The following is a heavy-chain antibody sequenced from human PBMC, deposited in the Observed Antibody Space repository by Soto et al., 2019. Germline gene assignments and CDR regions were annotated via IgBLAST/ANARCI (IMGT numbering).Heavy chain of an antibody. CDR2: INHSGST. J-gene: IGHJ6*02. CDR1: GGSFSGYY. D-gene: IGHD5-18*01. Sequence: TLSLTCAVYGGSFSGYYWSWIRQPPGKGLEWIGEINHSGSTNYNPSLKSRVTISVDTSKNQFSLKLSSVTAADTAVYYCARGRTNGYSYGYFNYYYGMDVWGQGTTVTVSS. V-gene: IGHV4-34*01. CDR3: ARGRTNGYSYGYFNYYYGMDV.